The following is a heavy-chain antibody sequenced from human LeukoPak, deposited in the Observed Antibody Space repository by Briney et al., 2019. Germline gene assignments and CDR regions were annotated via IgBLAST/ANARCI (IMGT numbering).Heavy chain of an antibody. Sequence: PGGSLRLSCAASGFTFSSYSMNWVRQAPGKGLEWVSSIRSSSSYIYYADSVKGRFTISRDNARNSLYLQMNSLRAEDTAVYYCARGDDFWSGYYPVDYWGQGTLVTVSS. J-gene: IGHJ4*02. V-gene: IGHV3-21*01. D-gene: IGHD3-3*01. CDR2: IRSSSSYI. CDR3: ARGDDFWSGYYPVDY. CDR1: GFTFSSYS.